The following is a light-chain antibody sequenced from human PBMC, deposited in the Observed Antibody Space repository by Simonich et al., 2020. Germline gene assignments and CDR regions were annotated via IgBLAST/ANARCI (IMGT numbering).Light chain of an antibody. CDR1: SSDVGGYNY. Sequence: QSALTQPASVSGSPGQSITISCTGTSSDVGGYNYVSWYQQHPGKAPKLMLYDASKRPSGVSNRFSGSKSGNTASLTISGLQAEDEADYYCSSYTSSSTWVFGGGTKLTVL. CDR3: SSYTSSSTWV. J-gene: IGLJ3*02. V-gene: IGLV2-14*01. CDR2: DAS.